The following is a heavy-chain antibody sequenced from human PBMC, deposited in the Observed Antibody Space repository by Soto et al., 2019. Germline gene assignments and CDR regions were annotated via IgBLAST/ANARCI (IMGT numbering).Heavy chain of an antibody. J-gene: IGHJ6*02. V-gene: IGHV4-61*01. Sequence: SETLSLTGTVSGGSVSSGSYYWSWIRQPPGKGLEWIGYVYYSGSTNYNPSLKSRVTISVDTSKNQFSLKLSSVTAADTAVYYCARDELQIVGVPAAPTRDYYYGMDVWGQGTTVTVS. D-gene: IGHD2-2*01. CDR3: ARDELQIVGVPAAPTRDYYYGMDV. CDR1: GGSVSSGSYY. CDR2: VYYSGST.